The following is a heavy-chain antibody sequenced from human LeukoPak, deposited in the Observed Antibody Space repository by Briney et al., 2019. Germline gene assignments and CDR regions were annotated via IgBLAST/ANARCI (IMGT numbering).Heavy chain of an antibody. CDR3: AKAGIQGNYMDV. J-gene: IGHJ6*03. D-gene: IGHD5-18*01. Sequence: GGSLRLSCAASGFTFSSYAMHWVRQAPGKGLEWVAVISYDGSNKYYADSVKGRFTISRDNSKSTLYLQMDSLRAEDTAVYYCAKAGIQGNYMDVWGKGTTVTISS. V-gene: IGHV3-30*04. CDR2: ISYDGSNK. CDR1: GFTFSSYA.